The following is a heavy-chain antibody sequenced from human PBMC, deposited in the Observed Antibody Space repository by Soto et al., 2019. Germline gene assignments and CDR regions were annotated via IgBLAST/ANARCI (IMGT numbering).Heavy chain of an antibody. D-gene: IGHD3-9*01. CDR2: IYYSGST. J-gene: IGHJ5*02. CDR3: AYYDILTGLQP. CDR1: GGSFSGYY. Sequence: SXTLSLTCAVYGGSFSGYYWSCIRQPPGKGLEWIGYIYYSGSTNYNPSLKSRVTISVDTSKNQFSLKLSSVTAADTAVYYCAYYDILTGLQPWGQGTLVTVSS. V-gene: IGHV4-59*01.